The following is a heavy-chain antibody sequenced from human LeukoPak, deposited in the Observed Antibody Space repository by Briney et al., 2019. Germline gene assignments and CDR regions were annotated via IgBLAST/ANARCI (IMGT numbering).Heavy chain of an antibody. V-gene: IGHV4-30-4*07. CDR2: IYYSGST. D-gene: IGHD2-21*02. Sequence: SETLSLTCAVSGGSISSGGYSWSWIRQPPGKGLEWIGYIYYSGSTYYNPSLKSRVTISVDTSKNQFSLKLSSVTAADTAVYYCARVVTTSGTHFDYWGQGTLVTVSS. J-gene: IGHJ4*02. CDR3: ARVVTTSGTHFDY. CDR1: GGSISSGGYS.